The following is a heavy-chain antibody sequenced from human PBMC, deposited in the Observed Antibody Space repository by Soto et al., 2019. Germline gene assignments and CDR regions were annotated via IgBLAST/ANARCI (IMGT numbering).Heavy chain of an antibody. CDR2: LSFDGSNK. J-gene: IGHJ5*01. CDR1: RFSFSNFG. D-gene: IGHD2-2*01. Sequence: QEQLLESGGGVVQPGMSLRLSCVASRFSFSNFGMHWVRQAPGKGLEWVAALSFDGSNKNYADGVRGRFTISRDNSKNTLYLHMNSLRSDDTAMYYCAKGGCSSSSCSFDSWGQGTLVTV. V-gene: IGHV3-30*18. CDR3: AKGGCSSSSCSFDS.